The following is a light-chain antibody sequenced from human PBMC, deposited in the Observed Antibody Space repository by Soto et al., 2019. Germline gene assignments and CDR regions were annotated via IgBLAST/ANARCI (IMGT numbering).Light chain of an antibody. V-gene: IGLV2-23*01. J-gene: IGLJ2*01. Sequence: QSALTQPASVSGSPGQSITISCTGTSSDIGHYDYVSWYQQHPGRAPKVILYEDTKRPSGVSDRFSGSKSGNTASLTISGLQPEDEADYYCCSYAGVTTVKFGGGTKLTVL. CDR1: SSDIGHYDY. CDR2: EDT. CDR3: CSYAGVTTVK.